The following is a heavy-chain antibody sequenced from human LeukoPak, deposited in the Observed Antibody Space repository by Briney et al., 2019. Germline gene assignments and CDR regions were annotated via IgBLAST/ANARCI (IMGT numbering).Heavy chain of an antibody. D-gene: IGHD2-2*01. Sequence: PSETLSLTCTVSGGSISSYYWSWIRQPPGKGLEWIGYIYYSGSTNYNPSLKSRVTISVDTSKNQFSLKLSSVTAADTAVYYCARGGSSHFNWFDPWGQGTLVTVSS. CDR2: IYYSGST. V-gene: IGHV4-59*01. CDR3: ARGGSSHFNWFDP. CDR1: GGSISSYY. J-gene: IGHJ5*02.